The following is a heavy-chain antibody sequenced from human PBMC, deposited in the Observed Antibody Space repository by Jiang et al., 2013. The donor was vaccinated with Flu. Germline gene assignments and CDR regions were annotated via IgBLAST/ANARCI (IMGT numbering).Heavy chain of an antibody. D-gene: IGHD3-3*01. V-gene: IGHV3-30*02. CDR2: IRYDGGNK. CDR3: AKDGTIFGVVISPRGMDV. Sequence: QLVESGGGVVQPGGSLRLSCAASGFTFSSYGMHWVRQAPGKGLEWVAFIRYDGGNKYYADSVKGRFTISRDNSKNTLYLQMNSLRAEDTAVYYCAKDGTIFGVVISPRGMDVWGQGTTVTVSS. CDR1: GFTFSSYG. J-gene: IGHJ6*02.